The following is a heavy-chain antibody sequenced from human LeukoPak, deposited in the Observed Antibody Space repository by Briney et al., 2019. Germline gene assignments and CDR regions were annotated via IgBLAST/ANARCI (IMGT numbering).Heavy chain of an antibody. CDR3: ARMGGYSGYATH. D-gene: IGHD5-12*01. CDR2: IHYSGTT. V-gene: IGHV4-59*08. CDR1: GGSISTYY. J-gene: IGHJ4*02. Sequence: SETLSLTCTVSGGSISTYYWSWIRQPPGKGLEWIGYIHYSGTTNYNPSLKNRVTISLDASKNQFSLNLSSVTAADTAVYYCARMGGYSGYATHWGQGTLVTVSS.